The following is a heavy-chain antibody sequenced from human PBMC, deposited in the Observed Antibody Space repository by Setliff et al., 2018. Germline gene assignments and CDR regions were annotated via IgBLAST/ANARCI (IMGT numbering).Heavy chain of an antibody. J-gene: IGHJ4*02. CDR3: ARSGSLDY. D-gene: IGHD3-22*01. CDR1: GFIFSDHY. CDR2: SRDKASSYTT. V-gene: IGHV3-72*01. Sequence: LRLSCAASGFIFSDHYMDWVRQAPGRGLEWVARSRDKASSYTTEYAASVKGRFIIGRDNSKNSVYLQWSSLKASDTAMYYCARSGSLDYWGQGTLVTVSS.